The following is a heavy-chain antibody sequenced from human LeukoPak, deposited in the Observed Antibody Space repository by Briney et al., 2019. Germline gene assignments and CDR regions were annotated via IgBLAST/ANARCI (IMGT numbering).Heavy chain of an antibody. CDR3: ARDVHCSSTSCVFDP. V-gene: IGHV1-69*05. CDR2: IIPIFGTA. Sequence: ASVKVSCKASGGTFSSYAISWVRQAPGQGLEWMGGIIPIFGTASYAQKFQGRVTITTDESTSTAYMELSSLRSEDTAVYYCARDVHCSSTSCVFDPWGQGTLVTVSS. D-gene: IGHD2-2*01. J-gene: IGHJ5*02. CDR1: GGTFSSYA.